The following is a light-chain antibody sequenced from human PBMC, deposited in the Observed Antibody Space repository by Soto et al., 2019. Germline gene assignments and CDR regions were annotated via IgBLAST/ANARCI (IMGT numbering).Light chain of an antibody. Sequence: DIQMTQYPSSLSASVGDIVTITCRSSQGFRNDLGWYQRRPGKAPKRLIYAASSLQSGVPSRFSGSGSGTEFTLTINSLQPEDFSTYSCLQHTSCPPWSFGKGTKVEI. CDR1: QGFRND. V-gene: IGKV1-17*01. CDR2: AAS. J-gene: IGKJ1*01. CDR3: LQHTSCPPWS.